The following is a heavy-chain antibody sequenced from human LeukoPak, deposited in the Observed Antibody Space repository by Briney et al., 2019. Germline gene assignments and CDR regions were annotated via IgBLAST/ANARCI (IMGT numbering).Heavy chain of an antibody. J-gene: IGHJ6*02. CDR3: ARGGPRYCSGGRCHSFYYGMDV. V-gene: IGHV4-59*01. CDR1: GGSIRAYY. Sequence: SETLSLTCTVAGGSIRAYYWSWIRQTPGKGLEWIGDVYYSGSTNYNPSLKGRVIISLDTSKKQFSLKLSSVTAADTATYYCARGGPRYCSGGRCHSFYYGMDVWGQGTTVTVSS. CDR2: VYYSGST. D-gene: IGHD2-15*01.